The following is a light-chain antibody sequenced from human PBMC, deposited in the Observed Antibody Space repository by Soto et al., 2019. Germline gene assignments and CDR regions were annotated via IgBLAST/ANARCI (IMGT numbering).Light chain of an antibody. V-gene: IGKV1-39*01. Sequence: DIQMTQSPSTLSASVGDRVTITCRAIQSVYIWLAWYQQKPGKAPNFLIYATSSLQSVVTSRFSGSGSGTEFTLTISSLQREDFAIYYCQQSYSSTWTFGQGTKVDIK. CDR3: QQSYSSTWT. J-gene: IGKJ1*01. CDR1: QSVYIW. CDR2: ATS.